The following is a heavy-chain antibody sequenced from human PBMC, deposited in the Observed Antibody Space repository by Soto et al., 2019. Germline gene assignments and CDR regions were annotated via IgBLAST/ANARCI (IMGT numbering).Heavy chain of an antibody. CDR2: ISAYNGNT. CDR1: GDPFTSAR. V-gene: IGHV1-18*04. D-gene: IGHD3-22*01. J-gene: IGHJ4*01. CDR3: ARDQRINYDSSGYFGGSDY. Sequence: GXSVHVSCMASGDPFTSARIRGVRLALRQGLEWMGWISAYNGNTSYAQKLHGRGTMTTDTSTSTAYMELRSLRSDNTALYYCARDQRINYDSSGYFGGSDYRGHGTLGTGSS.